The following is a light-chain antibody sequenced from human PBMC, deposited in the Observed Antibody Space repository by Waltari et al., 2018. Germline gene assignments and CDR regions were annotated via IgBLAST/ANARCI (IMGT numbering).Light chain of an antibody. Sequence: EIVLTQSQGTLSLSPGQRATLSCRASQNVGKYLAWYQQKLGQAPRLLIYDASTRATGIPDRFSGSVSGTDFSLTISRLEPEDFAVYYCQKYVNLPATFGQGTKVEIK. V-gene: IGKV3-20*01. CDR3: QKYVNLPAT. CDR2: DAS. J-gene: IGKJ1*01. CDR1: QNVGKY.